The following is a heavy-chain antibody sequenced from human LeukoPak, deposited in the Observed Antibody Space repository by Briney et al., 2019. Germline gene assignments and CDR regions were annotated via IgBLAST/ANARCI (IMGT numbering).Heavy chain of an antibody. CDR1: GFTSSSYG. CDR3: ARGPRFAIRLIVVVTKGHFDY. Sequence: PGGSLRLSCAASGFTSSSYGMHWVRQAPGRGLEWVAAISYDGNNKYYADSVKGRFTISRDNSKNTLYLQMNSLRAEDTAVYYCARGPRFAIRLIVVVTKGHFDYWGQGTLVTVSS. CDR2: ISYDGNNK. V-gene: IGHV3-30*19. D-gene: IGHD3-22*01. J-gene: IGHJ4*02.